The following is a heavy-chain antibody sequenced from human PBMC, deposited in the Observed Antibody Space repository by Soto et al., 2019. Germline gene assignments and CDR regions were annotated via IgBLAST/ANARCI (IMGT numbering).Heavy chain of an antibody. J-gene: IGHJ4*02. V-gene: IGHV4-59*01. D-gene: IGHD5-12*01. CDR2: IYYSGST. CDR1: GGSISSYY. Sequence: SETLSLTCTVSGGSISSYYWSWIRQPPGKGLEWIGYIYYSGSTNYNPSLKSRVTISVDTSKNQFSLKLSSVTAADTAVYYCARARGYSGYGPFDYWGQGTLVTVSS. CDR3: ARARGYSGYGPFDY.